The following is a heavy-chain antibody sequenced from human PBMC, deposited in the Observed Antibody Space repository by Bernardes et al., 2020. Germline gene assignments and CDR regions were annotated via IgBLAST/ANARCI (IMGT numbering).Heavy chain of an antibody. CDR2: ISSTGSTI. J-gene: IGHJ4*02. Sequence: GGSLRLSCAASGFTFSSYEMNWVRQAPGKGLELVSYISSTGSTIYYADSVKGRFTISRDNAKNSLYLQMNSLRAEDTAVYYCARGDFFYDSSGQIDYWGQGTLVTVSS. V-gene: IGHV3-48*03. CDR1: GFTFSSYE. D-gene: IGHD3-22*01. CDR3: ARGDFFYDSSGQIDY.